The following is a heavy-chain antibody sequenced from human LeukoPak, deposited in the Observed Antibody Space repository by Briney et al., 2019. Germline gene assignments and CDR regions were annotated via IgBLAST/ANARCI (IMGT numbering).Heavy chain of an antibody. CDR3: ARRGVGARGAFDI. D-gene: IGHD1-26*01. J-gene: IGHJ3*02. CDR2: IYTSGST. CDR1: GGSISSYY. Sequence: SETLSLTCTVSGGSISSYYWSWIRQPPGKGLEWIGYIYTSGSTNYSPSLKSRVTISVDTSKNQFSLKLSSVTAADTAVYYCARRGVGARGAFDIWGQGTMVTVSS. V-gene: IGHV4-4*09.